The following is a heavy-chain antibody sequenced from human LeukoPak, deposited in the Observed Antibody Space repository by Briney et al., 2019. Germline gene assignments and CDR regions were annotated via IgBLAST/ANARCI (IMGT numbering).Heavy chain of an antibody. V-gene: IGHV1-69*13. Sequence: SVKVSCKASGGTFSSYAISWVRQAPGQGLEWMGGIIPIFGTANYAQKFQGRVTITADESTRRAYMELSSLRSEDTAVYYCARAVDYDILTGQNWFDPWGQGTLVTVSS. CDR1: GGTFSSYA. CDR2: IIPIFGTA. D-gene: IGHD3-9*01. J-gene: IGHJ5*02. CDR3: ARAVDYDILTGQNWFDP.